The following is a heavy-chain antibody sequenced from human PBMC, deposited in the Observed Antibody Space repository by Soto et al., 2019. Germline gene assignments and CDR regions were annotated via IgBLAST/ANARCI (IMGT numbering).Heavy chain of an antibody. J-gene: IGHJ6*02. Sequence: QLQESGPGLVRPSGTLSLTCVVSGGFLSQNNWWSWVRQSPGKNLEWIGEIYHTGRTSYNPSLQGRDTISVAKPNNQFSLRMISVSAADTAVYYCAKGNEGLDVWGQGIAVIVSS. D-gene: IGHD1-1*01. CDR1: GGFLSQNNW. CDR2: IYHTGRT. CDR3: AKGNEGLDV. V-gene: IGHV4-4*02.